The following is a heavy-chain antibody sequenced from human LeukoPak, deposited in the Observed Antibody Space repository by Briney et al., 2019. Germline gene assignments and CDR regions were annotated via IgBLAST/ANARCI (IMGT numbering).Heavy chain of an antibody. Sequence: PGGSLSLSCAASGFNVSSNYMSWVRQAPGKGLEWVSVIYSDGSTYHADSVKGRFTISRDNSKNTLYLQMNSLRAEDTAVYYCARDLYFGELLGGVDPWGQGTLVTVSS. J-gene: IGHJ5*02. D-gene: IGHD3-10*01. CDR1: GFNVSSNY. CDR3: ARDLYFGELLGGVDP. V-gene: IGHV3-66*01. CDR2: IYSDGST.